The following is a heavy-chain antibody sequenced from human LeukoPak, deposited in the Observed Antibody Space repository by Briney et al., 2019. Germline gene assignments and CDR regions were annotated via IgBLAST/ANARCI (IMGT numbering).Heavy chain of an antibody. V-gene: IGHV3-33*01. D-gene: IGHD2-8*01. CDR3: ARDFGMVYATGYMDV. CDR2: IWYDGSNK. Sequence: GGSLRLSCAASGFAFSSYGMHWVRQAPGKGLEWVAVIWYDGSNKYYADSVKGRFTISRDNSKNTLYLQMNSLRAEDTAVYYCARDFGMVYATGYMDVWGKGTTVTVSS. J-gene: IGHJ6*03. CDR1: GFAFSSYG.